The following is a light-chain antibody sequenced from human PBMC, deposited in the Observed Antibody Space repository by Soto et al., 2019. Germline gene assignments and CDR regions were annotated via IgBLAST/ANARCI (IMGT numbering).Light chain of an antibody. CDR1: QTLASKF. CDR2: STS. Sequence: DIVLTQFPGTLSLSPGETATLSCRASQTLASKFLVWYQQKPGQAPRLLIFSTSRRATGIPDRFSGSGSGTDFTLTISRLDPEDFAVYYCHQSGSSPLTFGPGTKVDVK. CDR3: HQSGSSPLT. J-gene: IGKJ3*01. V-gene: IGKV3-20*01.